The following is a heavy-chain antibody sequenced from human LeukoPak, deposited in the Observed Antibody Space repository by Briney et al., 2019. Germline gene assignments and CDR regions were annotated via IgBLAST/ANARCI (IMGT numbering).Heavy chain of an antibody. CDR2: ISSSGSMI. CDR1: GFNFSDYY. J-gene: IGHJ4*02. CDR3: ARVVPLINSFDY. D-gene: IGHD3-10*01. Sequence: GGSLRLSCAASGFNFSDYYMTWIRQAPGKGLDWISSISSSGSMIYYADSVKGRFTISWDNAKNSLYLQMNSLRAEDTAVFYCARVVPLINSFDYWGRGTLVTVSS. V-gene: IGHV3-11*01.